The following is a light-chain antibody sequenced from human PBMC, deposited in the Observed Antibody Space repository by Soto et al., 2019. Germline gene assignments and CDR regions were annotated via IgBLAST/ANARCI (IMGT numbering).Light chain of an antibody. CDR3: HQSSSTPLT. Sequence: DVQMTQSPSSLSASVGDSVTITCRASQSVFNHLSWFQQRPGKGPKLLIYDASSLHAGVPSRFSGSGYGTDFTLTISTVQPADSAIYYCHQSSSTPLTFGGGTRVELE. CDR2: DAS. J-gene: IGKJ4*01. CDR1: QSVFNH. V-gene: IGKV1-39*01.